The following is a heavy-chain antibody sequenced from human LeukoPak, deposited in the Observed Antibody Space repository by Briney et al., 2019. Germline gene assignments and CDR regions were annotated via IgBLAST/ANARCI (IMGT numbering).Heavy chain of an antibody. CDR1: GYTFTSYY. Sequence: ASVKVSCKASGYTFTSYYIHWVRQAPGQGLEWMGVISPSGGSTTYAQKFQGRVTMTRDTSTSTVYMELSSLTSEDTAVYYCARVPYYDSSGYDCWGQGTLVTVSS. CDR3: ARVPYYDSSGYDC. CDR2: ISPSGGST. D-gene: IGHD3-22*01. J-gene: IGHJ4*02. V-gene: IGHV1-46*01.